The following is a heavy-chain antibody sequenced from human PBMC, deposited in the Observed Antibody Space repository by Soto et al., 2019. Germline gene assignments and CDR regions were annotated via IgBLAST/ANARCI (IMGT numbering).Heavy chain of an antibody. CDR3: AKDRGLVLSFDFYY. CDR2: ISWNSGSI. CDR1: GFTFDDYA. D-gene: IGHD6-19*01. V-gene: IGHV3-9*01. Sequence: EVQLVESGGGLVQPGRYLRLSCAASGFTFDDYAMHWVRQAPGKGLEWVSGISWNSGSIGYADSVKGRFTISSDNAKNSMYRHMNSLRAEDTALYYCAKDRGLVLSFDFYYWGQGNLVTVSS. J-gene: IGHJ4*02.